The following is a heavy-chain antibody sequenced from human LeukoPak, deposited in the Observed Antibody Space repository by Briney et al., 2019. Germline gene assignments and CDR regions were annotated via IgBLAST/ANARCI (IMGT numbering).Heavy chain of an antibody. CDR3: VKAPASYGTQGHFDY. D-gene: IGHD4-17*01. V-gene: IGHV3-64D*06. J-gene: IGHJ4*02. CDR2: ISSNGGST. Sequence: GGSLRLSCSASGFTFSSYALHWVRQAPGKGLEYVSAISSNGGSTYYADSVKGRFTISRDNSKNTLYLQMSSLRAEDTAVYYCVKAPASYGTQGHFDYWGQGTLVTVSS. CDR1: GFTFSSYA.